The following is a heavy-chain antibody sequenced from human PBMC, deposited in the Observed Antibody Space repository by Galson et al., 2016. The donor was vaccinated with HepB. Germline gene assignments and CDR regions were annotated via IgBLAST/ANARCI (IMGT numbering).Heavy chain of an antibody. CDR2: IYHSGIT. CDR1: GDSISSSNW. Sequence: SETLSLTCAVSGDSISSSNWWNWVRQPPGKGLEWIGEIYHSGITKYNPSLKSRVTISLGKSKNQFSLKLSSVTAADTAVYYCARDPRGITARLRGVHTGGFDRWGQGTLVIVSS. CDR3: ARDPRGITARLRGVHTGGFDR. J-gene: IGHJ5*02. V-gene: IGHV4-4*02. D-gene: IGHD6-6*01.